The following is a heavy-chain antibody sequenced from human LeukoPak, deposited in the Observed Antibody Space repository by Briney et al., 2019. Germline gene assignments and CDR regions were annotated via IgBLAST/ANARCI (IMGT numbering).Heavy chain of an antibody. D-gene: IGHD2-8*01. CDR2: ISSNGGST. Sequence: GGSLRLSCAASGFTFSSYVMHWVRQAPGKGPEYVSAISSNGGSTYYPNSVKGRFTISRDNSKNTLYLRMGSLRAEDMAIYYCARSKRYCTNGICYTNGGFDHWGQGTLVTVSS. CDR1: GFTFSSYV. CDR3: ARSKRYCTNGICYTNGGFDH. V-gene: IGHV3-64*01. J-gene: IGHJ4*02.